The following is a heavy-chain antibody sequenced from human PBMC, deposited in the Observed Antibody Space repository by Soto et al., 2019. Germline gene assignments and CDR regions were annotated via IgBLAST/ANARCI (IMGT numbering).Heavy chain of an antibody. D-gene: IGHD6-19*01. CDR2: IDWDDDK. J-gene: IGHJ6*02. Sequence: SGPTLVNPTQTLTLTCTFSGFSLSTSGMCVSWIRQPPGKALEWLALIDWDDDKYYSTSLKTRLTISKDTSKNQVVLTMTNMDPVDTATYYCARERSSGWTGAYYYYGMDVWGQGTTVTVSS. CDR1: GFSLSTSGMC. V-gene: IGHV2-70*01. CDR3: ARERSSGWTGAYYYYGMDV.